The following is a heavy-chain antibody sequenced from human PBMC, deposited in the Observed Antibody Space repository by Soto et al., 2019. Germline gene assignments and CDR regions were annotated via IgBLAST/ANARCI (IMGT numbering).Heavy chain of an antibody. J-gene: IGHJ6*02. CDR1: GYTFTSYY. V-gene: IGHV1-46*01. Sequence: ASVKVSCKASGYTFTSYYMHWVRQAPGQGLEWMGIINPSGGSTSYAQKFQGRVTMTRDTSTSTVYMELSSLKASDTAVYYCARRGYSYGLDVWGQGTKVTVSS. CDR3: ARRGYSYGLDV. D-gene: IGHD5-18*01. CDR2: INPSGGST.